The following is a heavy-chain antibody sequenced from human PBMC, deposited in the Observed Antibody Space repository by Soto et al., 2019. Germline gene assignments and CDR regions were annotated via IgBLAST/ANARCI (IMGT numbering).Heavy chain of an antibody. CDR3: AKEGGLNWFDP. CDR2: ISYDGSNT. J-gene: IGHJ5*02. CDR1: GFTFSSYG. D-gene: IGHD3-16*01. V-gene: IGHV3-30*18. Sequence: GGSLRLSCVASGFTFSSYGMHWVRQAPGKGLEWVAIISYDGSNTYYADSVKGRFTISRDNSKNTLYLQMNSLRAEDTSVYYCAKEGGLNWFDPWGQGTLVTVSS.